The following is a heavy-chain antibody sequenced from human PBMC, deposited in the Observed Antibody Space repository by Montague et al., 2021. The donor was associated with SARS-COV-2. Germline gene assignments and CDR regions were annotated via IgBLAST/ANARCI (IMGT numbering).Heavy chain of an antibody. V-gene: IGHV4-39*01. CDR2: IYYSGST. CDR1: GGSISSSSYF. J-gene: IGHJ4*02. CDR3: ARKTSRGLTIFGVVTASYCFDY. D-gene: IGHD3-3*01. Sequence: ETLSLTCTVAGGSISSSSYFWGWIRQPPGKGLEWIGSIYYSGSTYYNPSLKSRVTISVDTSKNQFSLKLSSVTAADTAVFYCARKTSRGLTIFGVVTASYCFDYWGQGTLVTVSS.